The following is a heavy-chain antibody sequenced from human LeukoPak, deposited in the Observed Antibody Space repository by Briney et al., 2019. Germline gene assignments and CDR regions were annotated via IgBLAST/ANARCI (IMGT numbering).Heavy chain of an antibody. Sequence: SETLSLTCTVSGGSISSYYWSWIRQPPGKGLEWIGYIYYSGSTNYNPSLKSRVTISVDTSKNQFSLKLSSVTAADTAVYYCARMYYDFWSGYRKGDHYYGMDVWGQGTTVTVSS. CDR1: GGSISSYY. V-gene: IGHV4-59*01. D-gene: IGHD3-3*01. CDR3: ARMYYDFWSGYRKGDHYYGMDV. J-gene: IGHJ6*02. CDR2: IYYSGST.